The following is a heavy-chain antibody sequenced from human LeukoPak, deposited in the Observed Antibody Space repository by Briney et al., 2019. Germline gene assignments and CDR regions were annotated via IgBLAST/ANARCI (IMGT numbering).Heavy chain of an antibody. D-gene: IGHD2-2*01. CDR3: AKYRYSSTTCSPDY. J-gene: IGHJ4*02. CDR1: GFTFSNYA. Sequence: GGSLRLSCAASGFTFSNYAMNWVRQAPGKGLEWVSGISGSGGSTYYADSVKGHFAISRDNSKNTLYVQLNSLRAEDTAVYYCAKYRYSSTTCSPDYWGQGTLVTVSS. V-gene: IGHV3-23*01. CDR2: ISGSGGST.